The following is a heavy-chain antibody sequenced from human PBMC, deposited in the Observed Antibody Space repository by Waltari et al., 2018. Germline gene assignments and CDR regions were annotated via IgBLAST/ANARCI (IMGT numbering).Heavy chain of an antibody. Sequence: EVQLLASGGGLVQPGGSLRLSCAASGFTFSSDGMSWVRQAPGKGLDWVSAISGSGGSTYYADSVKGRFTISRDNSKNTLYLQMNSLRAEETAVYYCAKDLNFDWLPVLDYWGQGTLVTVSS. CDR2: ISGSGGST. V-gene: IGHV3-23*01. CDR3: AKDLNFDWLPVLDY. CDR1: GFTFSSDG. D-gene: IGHD3-9*01. J-gene: IGHJ4*02.